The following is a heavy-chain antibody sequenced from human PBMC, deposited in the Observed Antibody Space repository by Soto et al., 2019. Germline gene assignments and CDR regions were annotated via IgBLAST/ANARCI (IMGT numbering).Heavy chain of an antibody. CDR2: IQSKADGGTA. CDR1: GFDFTKAW. Sequence: EVQLVESGGGLVKPGRSLRLSCAVSGFDFTKAWLSWVRQAPGKGLEWVGRIQSKADGGTADYPSRVRDRVKISRDDSIKTLYLLLNSLKTEDTGTYYCATRRHNWNYGGGYFDYWGQGMRVTVST. V-gene: IGHV3-15*05. CDR3: ATRRHNWNYGGGYFDY. J-gene: IGHJ4*02. D-gene: IGHD1-7*01.